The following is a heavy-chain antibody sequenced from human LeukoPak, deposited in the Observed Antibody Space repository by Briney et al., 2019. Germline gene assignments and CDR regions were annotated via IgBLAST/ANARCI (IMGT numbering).Heavy chain of an antibody. V-gene: IGHV1-46*01. D-gene: IGHD3-10*01. J-gene: IGHJ4*02. CDR2: INPSGGGT. CDR1: GYTFTSYY. Sequence: GASVKVSCKASGYTFTSYYMHWVRQAPGQGLEWMGIINPSGGGTSYAQKFQGRVTMTRDTSTSTVYMELSSLRSEDTAVYYCARDNGPWSNYGSGSYFPFDYWGQGTLVTVSS. CDR3: ARDNGPWSNYGSGSYFPFDY.